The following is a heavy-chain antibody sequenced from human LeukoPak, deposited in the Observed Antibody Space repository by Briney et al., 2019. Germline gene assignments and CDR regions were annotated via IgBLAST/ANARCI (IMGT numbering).Heavy chain of an antibody. CDR3: ARVFRAEAVDY. CDR1: GGSFSGYY. V-gene: IGHV4-34*01. J-gene: IGHJ4*02. D-gene: IGHD1-14*01. CDR2: INHGGTT. Sequence: SETLSLTCAVYGGSFSGYYWSWIRQPPGKGLEWIGEINHGGTTNYNPSLKSRVTISADTSKNQFSLRLSSVTAADTVVYYCARVFRAEAVDYWGQGTLVTVSS.